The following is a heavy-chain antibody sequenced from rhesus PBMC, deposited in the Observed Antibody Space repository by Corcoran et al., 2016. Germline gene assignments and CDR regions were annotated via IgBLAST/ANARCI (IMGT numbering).Heavy chain of an antibody. CDR1: GGSISGGYYY. CDR3: AREPAPYYNIWTGYQSGNY. Sequence: QVKLQESGPGLVKPLETLSLTCAVSGGSISGGYYYWSWIRQPPGKGLEWIGGIYSRSGNTYYNPSLKSRVTISKDTSTNQFSLKLCSVAAADTAVYYCAREPAPYYNIWTGYQSGNYWDQGVLVTVSS. D-gene: IGHD3-3*01. J-gene: IGHJ4*01. CDR2: IYSRSGNT. V-gene: IGHV4S12*01.